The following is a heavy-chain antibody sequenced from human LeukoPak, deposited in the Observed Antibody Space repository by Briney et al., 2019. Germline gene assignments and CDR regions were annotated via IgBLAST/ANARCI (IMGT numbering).Heavy chain of an antibody. Sequence: ASMKVSCKASGYTLTGYYMHWVRQAPGQGPEWMGWINGNSGGTKYAQKFEGRVTMTSDTSTSTVQMDLGTLRSDDTAVYYCARENIEQWPAFDYWGQGTPVTVSS. CDR3: ARENIEQWPAFDY. V-gene: IGHV1-2*02. D-gene: IGHD1/OR15-1a*01. J-gene: IGHJ4*02. CDR2: INGNSGGT. CDR1: GYTLTGYY.